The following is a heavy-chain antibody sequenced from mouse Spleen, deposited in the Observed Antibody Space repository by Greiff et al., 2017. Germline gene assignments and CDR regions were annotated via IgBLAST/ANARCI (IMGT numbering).Heavy chain of an antibody. CDR3: SIQEDYRYDWFSY. D-gene: IGHD2-14*01. V-gene: IGHV5-9-3*01. J-gene: IGHJ3*01. CDR2: ISSGGSYT. Sequence: EVQRVESGGGLVKPGGSLKLSCAASGFTFSSYAMSWVRQTPEKRLEWVATISSGGSYTYYPDSVKGRFTISRDNAKNTLYLQMSSLRSEDTAMYYWSIQEDYRYDWFSYWGPGTLVTVSA. CDR1: GFTFSSYA.